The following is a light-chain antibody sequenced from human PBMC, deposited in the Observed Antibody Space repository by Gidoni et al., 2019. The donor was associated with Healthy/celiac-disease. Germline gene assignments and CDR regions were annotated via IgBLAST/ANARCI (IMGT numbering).Light chain of an antibody. CDR1: NIGSKS. J-gene: IGLJ1*01. CDR2: DDR. V-gene: IGLV3-21*02. Sequence: SYVLTQPPPVSVAPGQTARITCGGNNIGSKSVHWYQQKPGQAPVLVVYDDRDRPSGIPERFSGSNSGNTATLTISRVEAGDEADYYCQVWDSSSDHPDGVFGTGTKVTVL. CDR3: QVWDSSSDHPDGV.